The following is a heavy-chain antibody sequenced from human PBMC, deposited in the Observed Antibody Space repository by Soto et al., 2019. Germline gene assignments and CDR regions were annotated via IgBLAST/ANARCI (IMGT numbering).Heavy chain of an antibody. CDR3: ARGAAAGTSRFDY. Sequence: ESGGGLVQPGGSLRLSCAASGFTFSSYSMSWVRQAPGKGLEWVAYISSSGTTIYYADSVKGRFTISRDNGKNSLYLQMNGLRDDDTAVYYCARGAAAGTSRFDYWGQGTLVTVSS. CDR2: ISSSGTTI. V-gene: IGHV3-48*02. D-gene: IGHD6-25*01. J-gene: IGHJ4*02. CDR1: GFTFSSYS.